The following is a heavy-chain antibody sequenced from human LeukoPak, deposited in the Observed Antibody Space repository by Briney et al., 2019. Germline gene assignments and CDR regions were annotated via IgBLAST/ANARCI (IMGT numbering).Heavy chain of an antibody. CDR3: ARYGYSYGPTYFDY. Sequence: SETLSLTCTVSGGSISSYYWSWIRQPAGKGLERIGRIYTSGSTNYNPSLKSRVTMSVDTSKNQFSLKLSSVTAADTAVYYCARYGYSYGPTYFDYWGQGTLVTVSS. V-gene: IGHV4-4*07. D-gene: IGHD5-18*01. J-gene: IGHJ4*02. CDR2: IYTSGST. CDR1: GGSISSYY.